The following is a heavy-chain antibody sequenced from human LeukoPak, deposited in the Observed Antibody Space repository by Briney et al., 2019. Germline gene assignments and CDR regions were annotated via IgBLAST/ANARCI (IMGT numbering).Heavy chain of an antibody. V-gene: IGHV3-30*02. Sequence: GGSLRLSCAASGFTFSSYGMHWVRQAPGKVLEWVAFIRYDGSNKYYADSVKGPFTISRDNSKNTLYLQMNSLRAEDTAVYYCAKGPPIVVVIAAGYFDYWGQGTLVTVSS. CDR1: GFTFSSYG. J-gene: IGHJ4*02. CDR3: AKGPPIVVVIAAGYFDY. D-gene: IGHD2-21*01. CDR2: IRYDGSNK.